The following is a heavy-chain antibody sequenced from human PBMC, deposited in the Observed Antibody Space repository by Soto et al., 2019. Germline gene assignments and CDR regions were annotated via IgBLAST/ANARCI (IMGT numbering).Heavy chain of an antibody. CDR2: IYHSGST. V-gene: IGHV4-59*12. J-gene: IGHJ5*02. CDR1: GGSISSYY. D-gene: IGHD2-15*01. Sequence: SETLSLTCTVSGGSISSYYWSWIRQPPGKGLEWIGYIYHSGSTNYNPSLKSRVTISVDTSKNQFSLKLSSVTAADTAVYYCARVYTKRYCSGGSCYSIPWWFDPWGQGTLVTVSS. CDR3: ARVYTKRYCSGGSCYSIPWWFDP.